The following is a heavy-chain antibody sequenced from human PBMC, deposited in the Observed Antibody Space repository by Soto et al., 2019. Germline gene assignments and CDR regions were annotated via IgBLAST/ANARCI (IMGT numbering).Heavy chain of an antibody. D-gene: IGHD6-19*01. CDR2: AKNKIGHYMT. J-gene: IGHJ4*02. Sequence: EVQLVESGGGLVQPGGSLRLSCAASGFMFSDHFMEWVRQAPGKGLEWVGRAKNKIGHYMTEYAASVKGRFTISRDESKNSLFLQMNSLETEDTAVYYCTSPQRSGSDWHYYWGQGTLVTVSS. V-gene: IGHV3-72*01. CDR3: TSPQRSGSDWHYY. CDR1: GFMFSDHF.